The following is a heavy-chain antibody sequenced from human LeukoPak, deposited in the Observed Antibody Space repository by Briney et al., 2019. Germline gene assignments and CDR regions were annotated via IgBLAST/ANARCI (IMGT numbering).Heavy chain of an antibody. CDR3: ARDPAVAGMSDYMDV. D-gene: IGHD6-19*01. Sequence: GASVKVSCKASGYTFTSYGISWVRQAPGQGLEWMGWISAYNGNTNYAQKLQGRVTMTTDTSTSTAYMELRSLRSDDTAVYYCARDPAVAGMSDYMDVWGKGTTVTVSS. V-gene: IGHV1-18*01. CDR2: ISAYNGNT. J-gene: IGHJ6*03. CDR1: GYTFTSYG.